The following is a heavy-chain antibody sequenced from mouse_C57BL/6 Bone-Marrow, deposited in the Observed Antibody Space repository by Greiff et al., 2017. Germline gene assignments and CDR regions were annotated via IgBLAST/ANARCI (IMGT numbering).Heavy chain of an antibody. J-gene: IGHJ4*01. CDR3: ARLLCFYAMDY. V-gene: IGHV5-4*01. D-gene: IGHD1-1*02. Sequence: EVQVVESGGGLVKPGGSLKLSCAASGFTFSSYAMSWVRQTPEKRLEWVATISDGGSYTYYPDNVKGRFTLSRDNANDNLYLQMSHLKSEDIAMYYCARLLCFYAMDYWGQGTSVTVSS. CDR1: GFTFSSYA. CDR2: ISDGGSYT.